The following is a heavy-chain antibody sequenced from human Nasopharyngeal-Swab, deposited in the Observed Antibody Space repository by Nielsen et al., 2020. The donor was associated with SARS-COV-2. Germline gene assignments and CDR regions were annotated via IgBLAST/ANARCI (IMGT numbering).Heavy chain of an antibody. Sequence: GGSLRLSCAASGFTFDDYAMHWVRQAPGKGLEWVSGISWNSGSIGYADSVKGRFTISRDNAKNSLYLQMNSLRAEDTAVYYCAKVLYSLLDYWGQGTLVTVSS. V-gene: IGHV3-9*01. CDR1: GFTFDDYA. CDR2: ISWNSGSI. D-gene: IGHD3-16*01. J-gene: IGHJ4*02. CDR3: AKVLYSLLDY.